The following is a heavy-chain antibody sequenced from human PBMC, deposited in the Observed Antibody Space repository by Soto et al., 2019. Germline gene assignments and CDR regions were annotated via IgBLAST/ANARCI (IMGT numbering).Heavy chain of an antibody. CDR1: GYTFTGYY. CDR3: AREGGTGTTNFSYYYYYGMDV. V-gene: IGHV1-2*04. J-gene: IGHJ6*02. D-gene: IGHD1-1*01. CDR2: INPNSGGT. Sequence: ASVKVSCKASGYTFTGYYMHWVRQAPGQGLEWMGWINPNSGGTNYAQKFQGWVTMTRDTSISTAYMELSRLRSDDTAVYYCAREGGTGTTNFSYYYYYGMDVWGQGTTVTVPS.